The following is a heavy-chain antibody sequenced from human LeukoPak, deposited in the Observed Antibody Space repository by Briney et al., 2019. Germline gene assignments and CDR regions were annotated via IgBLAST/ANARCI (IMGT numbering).Heavy chain of an antibody. D-gene: IGHD3-10*01. CDR3: ASPGGANRYYYYYMDV. CDR1: GFTFTSSA. Sequence: SVKVSCKASGFTFTSSAVQWVRQARGQRLEWIGWIVVGSGNTNYAQKFQERVTITADESTSTAYMELSSLRSEDTAVYYCASPGGANRYYYYYMDVWGKGTTVTVSS. J-gene: IGHJ6*03. V-gene: IGHV1-58*01. CDR2: IVVGSGNT.